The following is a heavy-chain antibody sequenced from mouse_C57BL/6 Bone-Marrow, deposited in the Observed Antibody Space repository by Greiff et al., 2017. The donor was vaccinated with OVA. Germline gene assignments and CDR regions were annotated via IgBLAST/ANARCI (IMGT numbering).Heavy chain of an antibody. J-gene: IGHJ3*01. Sequence: QVQLKQSGAELVRPGASVTLSCKASGYTFTDYEMHWVKQTPVHGLEWIGAIDPETGGTAYNQKFKGKAILTADKSSSTAYMELRSLTSEDSAVYYCTRDGYYRGFAYWGQGTLVTVSA. CDR2: IDPETGGT. D-gene: IGHD2-3*01. CDR1: GYTFTDYE. V-gene: IGHV1-15*01. CDR3: TRDGYYRGFAY.